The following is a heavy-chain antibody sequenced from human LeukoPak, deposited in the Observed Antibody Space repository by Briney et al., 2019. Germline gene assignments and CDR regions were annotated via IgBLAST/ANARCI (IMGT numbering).Heavy chain of an antibody. CDR1: GFXFSSYW. J-gene: IGHJ4*02. CDR2: INSDGSST. CDR3: ARGEYYYDSSGPGYFDY. V-gene: IGHV3-74*01. D-gene: IGHD3-22*01. Sequence: PGGSLRLSCAASGFXFSSYWIHWVRQAPGKGLVWVSRINSDGSSTSYADSVKGRFTISRDNAENTLYLQMNSLRAEDTAVYYCARGEYYYDSSGPGYFDYWGQGTLVTVSS.